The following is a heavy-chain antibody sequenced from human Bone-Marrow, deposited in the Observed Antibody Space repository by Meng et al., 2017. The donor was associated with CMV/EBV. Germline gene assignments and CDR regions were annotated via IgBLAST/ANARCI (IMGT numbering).Heavy chain of an antibody. CDR2: IYYSGST. D-gene: IGHD3-10*01. V-gene: IGHV4-61*01. Sequence: SGGSVSSGSYYWSWLRQPPGKGLEWIGYIYYSGSTNYNPSLKSRVTISVDTSKNQFSLKLSSVTAADMAVYYCARSGAPGYWYLDLWGRGTLVTVSS. CDR3: ARSGAPGYWYLDL. J-gene: IGHJ2*01. CDR1: GGSVSSGSYY.